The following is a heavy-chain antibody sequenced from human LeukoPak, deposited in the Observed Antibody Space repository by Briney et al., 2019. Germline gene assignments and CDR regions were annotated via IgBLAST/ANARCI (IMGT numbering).Heavy chain of an antibody. Sequence: ASVKVSCKVSGYTFTDYYMHWVQQAPGKGLEWMGLVDPEDGETIYAEKFQGRVTITADTSTDTAYMELSSLRSEVTAVYYCATDAEDTAMVGLAQKPLDYWGQGTLVTVSS. CDR3: ATDAEDTAMVGLAQKPLDY. CDR2: VDPEDGET. J-gene: IGHJ4*02. D-gene: IGHD5-18*01. V-gene: IGHV1-69-2*01. CDR1: GYTFTDYY.